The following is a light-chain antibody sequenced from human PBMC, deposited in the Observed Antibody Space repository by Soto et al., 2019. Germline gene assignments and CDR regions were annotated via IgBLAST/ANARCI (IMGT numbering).Light chain of an antibody. Sequence: DIQMTQSPSSLSASVGDRVTITCRASQSISSYLNWYQQKPGKAPKLLIYAASSLQSGVPSRFSGSGSGTDFTLTISSLQPEAFATYYCHQSYSTPPFTFGQGKRLEIK. CDR1: QSISSY. V-gene: IGKV1-39*01. CDR3: HQSYSTPPFT. CDR2: AAS. J-gene: IGKJ5*01.